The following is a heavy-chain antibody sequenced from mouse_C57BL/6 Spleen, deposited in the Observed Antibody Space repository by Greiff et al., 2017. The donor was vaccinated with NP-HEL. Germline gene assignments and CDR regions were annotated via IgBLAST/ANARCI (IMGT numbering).Heavy chain of an antibody. Sequence: QVQLQQSGPELVKPGASVKISCKASGYTFTDYYMNWVKQRPGQGLEWIGMIHPNSGSTNYNEKFKSKATLTVDKSSSTAYMQLSSLTSEDSAVYYCARPGGSSYWYFDVWGTGTTVTVSS. D-gene: IGHD1-1*01. CDR3: ARPGGSSYWYFDV. J-gene: IGHJ1*03. V-gene: IGHV1-64*01. CDR1: GYTFTDYY. CDR2: IHPNSGST.